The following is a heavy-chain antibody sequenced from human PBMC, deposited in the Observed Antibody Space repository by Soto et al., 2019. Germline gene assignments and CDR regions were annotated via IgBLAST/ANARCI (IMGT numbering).Heavy chain of an antibody. V-gene: IGHV3-30-3*01. Sequence: QVQLVESGGGVVQPGRSLRLSCAASGFTFSSYPMHWVRQAPGKGLEWVAVISYDGSNKYYADSVKGRFTISRDNSKNTSYRQMNSLRPEDTAVYSCARGGSYYQLDFWGQGTLVTVSS. CDR3: ARGGSYYQLDF. D-gene: IGHD1-26*01. J-gene: IGHJ4*02. CDR1: GFTFSSYP. CDR2: ISYDGSNK.